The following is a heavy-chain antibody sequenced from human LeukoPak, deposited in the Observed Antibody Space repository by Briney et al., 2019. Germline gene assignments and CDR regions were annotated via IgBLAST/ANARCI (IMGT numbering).Heavy chain of an antibody. D-gene: IGHD3-22*01. CDR1: GGSFSGYY. CDR2: TNHSGST. CDR3: ARDFRYYYDSSGFDY. J-gene: IGHJ4*02. Sequence: PSETLSLTCAVYGGSFSGYYWSWIRQPPGKGLEWIGETNHSGSTNYNPSLKSRVTISVDTSKNQFSLKLSSVTAADTAVYYCARDFRYYYDSSGFDYWGQGTLVTVSS. V-gene: IGHV4-34*01.